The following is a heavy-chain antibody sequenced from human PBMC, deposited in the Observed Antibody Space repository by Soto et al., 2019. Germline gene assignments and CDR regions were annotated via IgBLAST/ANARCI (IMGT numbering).Heavy chain of an antibody. V-gene: IGHV3-49*03. CDR3: STNYYDSIGCHNRFDP. CDR2: IRSKAYGGTT. CDR1: GFTFGDYA. Sequence: GGSLRLSCTASGFTFGDYAISWFRQAPGKGLEWVGFIRSKAYGGTTHYAASVKGRFTISRDDSKSIAYLQMNSLKTEDTAVYYCSTNYYDSIGCHNRFDPCAYATLV. D-gene: IGHD3-22*01. J-gene: IGHJ5*02.